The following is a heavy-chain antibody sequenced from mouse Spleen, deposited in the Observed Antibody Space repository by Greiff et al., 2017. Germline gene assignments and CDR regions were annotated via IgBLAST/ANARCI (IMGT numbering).Heavy chain of an antibody. Sequence: QVQLQQSGAELVRPGASVKLSCKASGYTFTSYGMSWVKQRPGQGLEWIGEIYPRSGNTYYNEKFKGKATLTADKSSSTAYMELRSLTSEDSARYGCARVGWNGWGWFAYWGQRTLVTVSA. CDR3: ARVGWNGWGWFAY. J-gene: IGHJ3*01. D-gene: IGHD1-1*01. V-gene: IGHV1-81*01. CDR2: IYPRSGNT. CDR1: GYTFTSYG.